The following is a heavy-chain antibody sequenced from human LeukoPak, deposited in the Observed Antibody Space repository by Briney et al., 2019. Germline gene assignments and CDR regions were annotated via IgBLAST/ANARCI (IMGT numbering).Heavy chain of an antibody. CDR2: ISGSGGST. CDR3: AKDRNSGSYYGICWFDP. J-gene: IGHJ5*02. Sequence: PGGSLRLSCAASGFTFSSYAMSWVRQAPGKGLEWVSAISGSGGSTYYADSVKGRFTISRDNSKNTLYLQMNSLRAEDTAVYYCAKDRNSGSYYGICWFDPWGQGTLVTVSS. CDR1: GFTFSSYA. V-gene: IGHV3-23*01. D-gene: IGHD1-26*01.